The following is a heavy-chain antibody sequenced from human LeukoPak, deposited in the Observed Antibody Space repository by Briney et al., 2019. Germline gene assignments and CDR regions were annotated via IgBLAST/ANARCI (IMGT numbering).Heavy chain of an antibody. CDR1: GYTFSGYY. V-gene: IGHV1-2*06. CDR3: ARERKITSFGVACDY. D-gene: IGHD3-3*01. J-gene: IGHJ4*02. CDR2: INPNGGGT. Sequence: ASVTVSCKASGYTFSGYYMHWVRQAPGQGLEWMGRINPNGGGTNYAQRLQGRVTMTNDTSISTAYMELSSLRSDDTAVYYCARERKITSFGVACDYWGQGTLVTVSS.